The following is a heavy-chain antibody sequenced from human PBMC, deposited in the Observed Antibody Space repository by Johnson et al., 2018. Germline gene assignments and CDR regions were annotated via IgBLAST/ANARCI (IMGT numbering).Heavy chain of an antibody. J-gene: IGHJ3*02. V-gene: IGHV3-30*18. CDR3: AKTYYYDSSDAFDI. CDR1: GFTFSSYG. Sequence: QVQLVQSGGGVVQPGRSXRLSCAASGFTFSSYGMHWVRQAPGKGLEWVAVISYDGSNKYYADSVKGRFTISRDNSKNTLYLQMNSLRAEDTAVYYCAKTYYYDSSDAFDIWGQGTMVTVSS. D-gene: IGHD3-22*01. CDR2: ISYDGSNK.